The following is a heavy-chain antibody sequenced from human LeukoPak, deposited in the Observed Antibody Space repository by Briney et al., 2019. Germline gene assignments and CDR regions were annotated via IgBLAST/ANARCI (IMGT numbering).Heavy chain of an antibody. D-gene: IGHD3-22*01. CDR3: ATNSSGSALDY. V-gene: IGHV4-61*05. CDR1: GASTNRRASANSYY. Sequence: SETLSLTCTVSGASTNRRASANSYYWRWIRQVPGKGLEWIGNIYNIGSTTYKPSLRTRVTMSIDMSKKQLSLRLTSVTAADTAVYFCATNSSGSALDYWGQGILVTVSS. CDR2: IYNIGST. J-gene: IGHJ4*02.